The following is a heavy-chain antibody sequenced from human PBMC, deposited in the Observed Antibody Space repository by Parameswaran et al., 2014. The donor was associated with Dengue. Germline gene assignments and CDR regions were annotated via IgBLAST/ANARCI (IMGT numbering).Heavy chain of an antibody. J-gene: IGHJ6*02. CDR1: GFTFDDYG. D-gene: IGHD3-9*01. CDR3: ARWYILADGMDV. Sequence: ESLKISCAASGFTFDDYGMSWVRQAPGKGLEWVSGINWNGGSTGYADSVKGRFTISRDNAKNSLYLQMNSLRAEDTALYHCARWYILADGMDVWGQGTTVTVSS. V-gene: IGHV3-20*01. CDR2: INWNGGST.